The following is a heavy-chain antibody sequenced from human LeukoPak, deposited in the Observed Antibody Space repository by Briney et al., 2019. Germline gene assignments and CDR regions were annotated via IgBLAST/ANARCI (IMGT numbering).Heavy chain of an antibody. CDR1: GGSISSYY. J-gene: IGHJ4*02. CDR3: ARDTRTPKGFDY. CDR2: IYYSGST. V-gene: IGHV4-59*12. Sequence: KASETLSLTCTVSGGSISSYYWSWIRQPPGKGLEWIGYIYYSGSTNYNPSLKSRVTISVDRSKNQFSLKLSSVTAADTAVYYCARDTRTPKGFDYWGQGTLVTVSS. D-gene: IGHD2-2*01.